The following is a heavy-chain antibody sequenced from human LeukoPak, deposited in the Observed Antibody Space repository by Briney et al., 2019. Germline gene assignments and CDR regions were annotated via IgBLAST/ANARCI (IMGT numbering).Heavy chain of an antibody. V-gene: IGHV3-7*01. CDR2: IKQDGSEK. Sequence: GGSLRLSCAASGFTFSSYWMSWVRQAPGKGLEWVANIKQDGSEKYYVDSVKGRFTISRDNAKNSLYLQMNSLRAEDTAVYYCARDRYAAAAPEYYFDYWGQGTLVTVSS. CDR3: ARDRYAAAAPEYYFDY. CDR1: GFTFSSYW. D-gene: IGHD6-13*01. J-gene: IGHJ4*02.